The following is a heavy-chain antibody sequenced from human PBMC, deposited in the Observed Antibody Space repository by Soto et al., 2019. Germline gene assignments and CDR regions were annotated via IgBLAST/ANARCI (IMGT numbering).Heavy chain of an antibody. D-gene: IGHD4-4*01. CDR1: GFTVSNNY. Sequence: EVQLVESGGGLVQPGGSLRLSCAASGFTVSNNYMIWFRLPPGKGLEWVSLIYSGGTTYYAVSVKGRFTISRDNSKNTLYLEMNSLRVEDTAVYYCAINGWGMATVGMWGPGTLVTVSS. CDR3: AINGWGMATVGM. CDR2: IYSGGTT. V-gene: IGHV3-53*01. J-gene: IGHJ4*02.